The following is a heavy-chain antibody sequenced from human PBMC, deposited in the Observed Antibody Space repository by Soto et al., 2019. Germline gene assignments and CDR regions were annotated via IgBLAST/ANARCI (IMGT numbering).Heavy chain of an antibody. Sequence: ASVKVSCKASGGTFSSYAISWVRQAPGQGLEWMGGIIPIFGTANYAQKFQGRVTITADESTSTAYMELSSLRSEDTAVYYCARARQSSSWPSVSMMYGMDVWGQGTTVTVSS. D-gene: IGHD6-13*01. CDR1: GGTFSSYA. CDR3: ARARQSSSWPSVSMMYGMDV. V-gene: IGHV1-69*13. J-gene: IGHJ6*02. CDR2: IIPIFGTA.